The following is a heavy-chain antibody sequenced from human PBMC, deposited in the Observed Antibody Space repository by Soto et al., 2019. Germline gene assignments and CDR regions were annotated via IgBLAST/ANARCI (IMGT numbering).Heavy chain of an antibody. CDR3: ARVPSRTSSRYCSSTSCYLNWFDP. CDR1: GGSISSGGYY. V-gene: IGHV4-31*03. D-gene: IGHD2-2*01. CDR2: IYYSGST. J-gene: IGHJ5*02. Sequence: SETLSLTCPVSGGSISSGGYYWSWIRQHPGKGLEWIGYIYYSGSTYYNPSLKSRVTISVDTSKNQFSLKLSSVTAADTAVYYCARVPSRTSSRYCSSTSCYLNWFDPWGQGTLVTVSS.